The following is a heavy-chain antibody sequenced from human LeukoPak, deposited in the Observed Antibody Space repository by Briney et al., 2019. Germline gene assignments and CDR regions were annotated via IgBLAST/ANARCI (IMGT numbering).Heavy chain of an antibody. J-gene: IGHJ4*02. CDR2: IYSGGST. Sequence: PGGSLRLSCAASGFTVSSNYMSWARQAPGKGLEWVSVIYSGGSTYYADSVKGRFTISRDNSKNTLYLQMNSLRAEDTAVYYCARVLMTTVVSTFDYWGQGTLVTVSS. D-gene: IGHD4-23*01. V-gene: IGHV3-53*01. CDR1: GFTVSSNY. CDR3: ARVLMTTVVSTFDY.